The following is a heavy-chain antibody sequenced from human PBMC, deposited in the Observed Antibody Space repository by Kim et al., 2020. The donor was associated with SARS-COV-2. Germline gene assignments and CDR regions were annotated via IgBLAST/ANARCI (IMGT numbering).Heavy chain of an antibody. V-gene: IGHV3-23*01. J-gene: IGHJ4*02. CDR3: AKGGVVVAATLDY. Sequence: CAKSVKGQFTISRDNSKNTLYLQMNSLRAEDTAVYYCAKGGVVVAATLDYWGQGTLVTVSS. D-gene: IGHD2-15*01.